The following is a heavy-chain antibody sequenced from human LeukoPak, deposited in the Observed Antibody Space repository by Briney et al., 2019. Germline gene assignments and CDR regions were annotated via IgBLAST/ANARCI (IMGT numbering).Heavy chain of an antibody. CDR1: GFTFSRYW. CDR2: IKQDGSER. V-gene: IGHV3-7*04. CDR3: ARSTSWYHKFDY. Sequence: GGSLRLSCAASGFTFSRYWMSWVRQAPGKGLERVASIKQDGSERYYVDSVKGRFTISSDNAKNSVYVQMNSLRAEDTAVFYCARSTSWYHKFDYWGQGTLVTVSS. D-gene: IGHD6-19*01. J-gene: IGHJ4*02.